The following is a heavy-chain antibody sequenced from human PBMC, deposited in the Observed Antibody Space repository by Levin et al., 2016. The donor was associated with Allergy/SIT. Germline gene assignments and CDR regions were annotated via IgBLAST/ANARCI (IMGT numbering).Heavy chain of an antibody. CDR1: GFDFGDFG. CDR3: ARGRKYNNAWPYFDD. J-gene: IGHJ4*02. Sequence: GESLKISCAASGFDFGDFGMHWVRQAPGKGLEWVASFEGDHHTYYTDSVKGRFTVSRDTSRNTVYLQMNSLTADDAAIYYCARGRKYNNAWPYFDDWGQGTLVTVSS. V-gene: IGHV3-NL1*01. D-gene: IGHD1-14*01. CDR2: SFEGDHHT.